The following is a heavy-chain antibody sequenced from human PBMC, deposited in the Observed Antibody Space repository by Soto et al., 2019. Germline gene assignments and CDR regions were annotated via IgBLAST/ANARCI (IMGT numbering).Heavy chain of an antibody. CDR1: GFTFSSYG. CDR3: AKDFWSGFYAGYLFDY. CDR2: ISYDGSNK. J-gene: IGHJ4*02. Sequence: VQLVESGGGVVQPGRSLRLSCAASGFTFSSYGMHWVRQAPGKGLEWVAVISYDGSNKYYADSVRGRFTISRDNSKNTLYLQMNSLRAEDTAVYYCAKDFWSGFYAGYLFDYWGQGTLVTVSS. V-gene: IGHV3-30*18. D-gene: IGHD3-3*01.